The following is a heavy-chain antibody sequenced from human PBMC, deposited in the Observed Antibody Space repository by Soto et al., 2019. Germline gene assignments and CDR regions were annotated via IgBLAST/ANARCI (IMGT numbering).Heavy chain of an antibody. D-gene: IGHD3-10*01. CDR1: GCTFTSYD. V-gene: IGHV1-8*01. Sequence: WASVKVSCKASGCTFTSYDINWVRQATGQGLEWMGWMNPNSGNTGYAQKFQGRVTMTRNTSISTAYMELNSLRSEDTAVYYCARGHGESNQGHYYYYGMDVWGQGTTVTVSS. J-gene: IGHJ6*02. CDR2: MNPNSGNT. CDR3: ARGHGESNQGHYYYYGMDV.